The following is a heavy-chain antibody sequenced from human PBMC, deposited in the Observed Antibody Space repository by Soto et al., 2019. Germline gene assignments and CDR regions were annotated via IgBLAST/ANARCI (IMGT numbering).Heavy chain of an antibody. CDR3: ARVDRYYDSRGYRDFGAFDI. V-gene: IGHV4-30-2*01. D-gene: IGHD3-22*01. CDR2: IYHSGST. CDR1: GGSISSGGYS. Sequence: QLQLQESGSGLVKPSQTLSLTCAVSGGSISSGGYSWSWIRQPPGKGLEWIGYIYHSGSTYYNPSLRRRVTISVDRSKNQCSLKLSSVTAADTAVYYCARVDRYYDSRGYRDFGAFDIWGQGTMVTVSS. J-gene: IGHJ3*02.